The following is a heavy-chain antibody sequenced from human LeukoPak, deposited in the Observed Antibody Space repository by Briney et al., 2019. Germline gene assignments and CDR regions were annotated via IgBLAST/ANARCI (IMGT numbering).Heavy chain of an antibody. Sequence: PSETLSLTCTVSGDSVNSGIYYWGWIRQPPGRGLEWIGSIYYRGSTYYNPSLKSRVTISVDTSKNQFSLKLSSVTAADTAVYYCARVWGMSVFDYWGQGTLVTVSS. J-gene: IGHJ4*02. CDR1: GDSVNSGIYY. CDR2: IYYRGST. D-gene: IGHD3-10*01. V-gene: IGHV4-39*07. CDR3: ARVWGMSVFDY.